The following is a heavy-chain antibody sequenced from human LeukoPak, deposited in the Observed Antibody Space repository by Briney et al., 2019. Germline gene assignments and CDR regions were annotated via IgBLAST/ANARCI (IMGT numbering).Heavy chain of an antibody. CDR3: ARGRVGDGYAVDAFDI. Sequence: PSETLSLTCTVSGGSISSYYWSWIRQPPGKGLEWIGYIYYSGSTNYNPSLKSRVTISVDTSKNQFSLKLSSVTAADTAVYYCARGRVGDGYAVDAFDIWGQGTMVTVSS. CDR1: GGSISSYY. D-gene: IGHD5-24*01. CDR2: IYYSGST. V-gene: IGHV4-59*01. J-gene: IGHJ3*02.